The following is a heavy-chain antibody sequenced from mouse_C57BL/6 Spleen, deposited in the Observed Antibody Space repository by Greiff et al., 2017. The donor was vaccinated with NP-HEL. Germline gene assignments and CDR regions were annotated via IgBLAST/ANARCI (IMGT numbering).Heavy chain of an antibody. CDR3: AREGIYYEYAPY. CDR1: GYSFTSYW. J-gene: IGHJ3*01. Sequence: VQLQQPGPELVKPGASVKMSCKASGYSFTSYWMHWVKQRPGQGLEWIGNINPSNGGTNYNEKFKSKATLTVDKSSSTAYMQLSSLTSEDSAVYYFAREGIYYEYAPYWGQRSLVTVSA. D-gene: IGHD2-4*01. V-gene: IGHV1-53*01. CDR2: INPSNGGT.